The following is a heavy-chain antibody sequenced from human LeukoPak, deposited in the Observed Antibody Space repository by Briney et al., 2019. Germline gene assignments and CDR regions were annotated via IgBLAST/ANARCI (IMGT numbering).Heavy chain of an antibody. CDR2: IYPGDSDT. CDR3: ARSRYYYDSSYSYYYCYYMDV. D-gene: IGHD3-22*01. J-gene: IGHJ6*03. V-gene: IGHV5-51*01. CDR1: GYIFTSYW. Sequence: GESLKISCKGSGYIFTSYWIGWVRQMPGKGLEWMGIIYPGDSDTKYSPSFQGQVTISVDKSISTAYLQWSSLKASDTAIYYCARSRYYYDSSYSYYYCYYMDVWGKGTTVTVSS.